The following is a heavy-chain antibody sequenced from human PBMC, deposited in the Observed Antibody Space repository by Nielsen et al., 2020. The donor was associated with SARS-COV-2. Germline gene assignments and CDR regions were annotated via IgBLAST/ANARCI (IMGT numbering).Heavy chain of an antibody. V-gene: IGHV4-31*03. J-gene: IGHJ5*02. Sequence: SETLSLTCTVSGDSISSGGYYWNWFRQHPGQGLEWIGHIHYSGTTNYNPSLASRATISVNTSKSRFSLTLSSVTAADTAVYFCASVVAKIVYSIRWFDPWGQGLLVTVSS. D-gene: IGHD2-21*01. CDR1: GDSISSGGYY. CDR3: ASVVAKIVYSIRWFDP. CDR2: IHYSGTT.